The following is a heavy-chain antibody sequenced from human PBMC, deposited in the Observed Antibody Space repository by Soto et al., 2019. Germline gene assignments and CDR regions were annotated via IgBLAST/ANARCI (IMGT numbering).Heavy chain of an antibody. V-gene: IGHV3-74*01. Sequence: GGSLRLSCAGSGFTFGGNWMHWVRQDPGKGLVWVSRLNSDGTSANYADAVKGRFTISRDNAKNTLFLQMNSLTAEDTALYYCARGPSGWFGFDYWGQGTLVTVSS. CDR1: GFTFGGNW. D-gene: IGHD6-19*01. J-gene: IGHJ4*02. CDR2: LNSDGTSA. CDR3: ARGPSGWFGFDY.